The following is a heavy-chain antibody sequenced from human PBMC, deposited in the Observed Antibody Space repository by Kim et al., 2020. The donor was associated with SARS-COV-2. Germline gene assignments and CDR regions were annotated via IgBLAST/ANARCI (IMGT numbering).Heavy chain of an antibody. CDR2: IKSKTDGGTT. CDR3: TTDLGGDTMVRGGDDYYYYGMDV. J-gene: IGHJ6*02. V-gene: IGHV3-15*01. Sequence: GGSLRLSCAASGFTFSNAWMSWVRQAPGKGLEWVGRIKSKTDGGTTDYAAPVKGRFTISRDDSKNTLYLQMNSLKTEDTAVYYCTTDLGGDTMVRGGDDYYYYGMDVWGQGTTVTVSS. D-gene: IGHD3-10*01. CDR1: GFTFSNAW.